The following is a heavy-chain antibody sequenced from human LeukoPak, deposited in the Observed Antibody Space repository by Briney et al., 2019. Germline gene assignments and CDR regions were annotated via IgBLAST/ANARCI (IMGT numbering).Heavy chain of an antibody. CDR1: GFTFTDTY. CDR3: ARDPNIVLMVYANGELDY. CDR2: ISPSGTDI. Sequence: PGGSLRLSCAVSGFTFTDTYMTWIRQAPGKGLESLSYISPSGTDISYADSVKGRFTISRDNAKNSLYLQMKSLRAEDTAVYYCARDPNIVLMVYANGELDYWGQGTLVTVSS. D-gene: IGHD2-8*01. J-gene: IGHJ4*02. V-gene: IGHV3-11*04.